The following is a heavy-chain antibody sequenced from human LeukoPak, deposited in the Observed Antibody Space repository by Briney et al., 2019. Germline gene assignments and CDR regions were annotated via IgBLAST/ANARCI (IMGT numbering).Heavy chain of an antibody. CDR2: ISWNSGSI. CDR3: AKSPRLSSAVFDY. V-gene: IGHV3-9*01. J-gene: IGHJ4*02. Sequence: GGSLRLSCAASGFTFDDYAMHWVRQAPGKGLEWVSGISWNSGSIGYADSVKGRFTISGDNAKNSLYLQMNSLRAEGTALYYCAKSPRLSSAVFDYWGQGTLVTVSS. CDR1: GFTFDDYA. D-gene: IGHD3-10*02.